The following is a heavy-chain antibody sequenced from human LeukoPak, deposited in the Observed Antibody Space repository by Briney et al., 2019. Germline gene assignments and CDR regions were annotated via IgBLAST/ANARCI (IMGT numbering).Heavy chain of an antibody. CDR1: GYSISSGYY. V-gene: IGHV4-38-2*02. Sequence: PSETLSLTCTVSGYSISSGYYWGWIRQPPGKGLEWIGSIYYSGSTYYNPSLKSRVTISVDTSKNQFSLKLSSVTAADTAVYYCARVPTVTFFDYWGQGTLVTVSS. CDR2: IYYSGST. J-gene: IGHJ4*02. CDR3: ARVPTVTFFDY. D-gene: IGHD4-17*01.